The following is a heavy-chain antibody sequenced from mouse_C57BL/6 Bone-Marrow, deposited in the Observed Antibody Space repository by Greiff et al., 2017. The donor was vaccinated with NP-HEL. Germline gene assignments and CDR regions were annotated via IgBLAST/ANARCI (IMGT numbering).Heavy chain of an antibody. V-gene: IGHV8-8*01. D-gene: IGHD1-1*01. CDR3: ARIDYYGSSFYWYFDV. CDR1: GFSLSTFGMG. Sequence: QVTLKVSGPGILQPSQTLSLTCSFSGFSLSTFGMGVGWIRQPSGKGLEWLAHIWWDDDKYYNPALKSRLTISKDTSKNQVFLKIANVDTADTATYYCARIDYYGSSFYWYFDVWGTGTTVTVSS. CDR2: IWWDDDK. J-gene: IGHJ1*03.